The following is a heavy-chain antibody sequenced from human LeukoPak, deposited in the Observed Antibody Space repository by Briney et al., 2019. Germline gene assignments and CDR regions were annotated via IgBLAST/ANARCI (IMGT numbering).Heavy chain of an antibody. CDR2: INPNSGGT. CDR1: GYTFTGYY. CDR3: ARGPPGSSGQLPFDY. Sequence: ASVKVSCKASGYTFTGYYMHWVRQAPGQGLEWMGWINPNSGGTNYAQKFQGRVTITADKSTSTAYMELSSLRSEDTAVYYCARGPPGSSGQLPFDYWGQGTLVTVS. V-gene: IGHV1-2*02. J-gene: IGHJ4*02. D-gene: IGHD3-22*01.